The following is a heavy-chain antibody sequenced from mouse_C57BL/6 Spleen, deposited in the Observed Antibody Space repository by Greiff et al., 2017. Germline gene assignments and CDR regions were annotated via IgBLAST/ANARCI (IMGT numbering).Heavy chain of an antibody. D-gene: IGHD2-2*01. CDR3: ARAVTTLFRYYRYAMDY. Sequence: QVQLQQSGAELVKPGASVKISCKASGYTFTDYYINWVKQRPGQGLEWIGKIGPGSGSTYYNEKFKGKATLTADKSSSTAYMQLSSLTSEDSAVYFCARAVTTLFRYYRYAMDYWGQGTTVTVSS. CDR1: GYTFTDYY. V-gene: IGHV1-77*01. J-gene: IGHJ4*01. CDR2: IGPGSGST.